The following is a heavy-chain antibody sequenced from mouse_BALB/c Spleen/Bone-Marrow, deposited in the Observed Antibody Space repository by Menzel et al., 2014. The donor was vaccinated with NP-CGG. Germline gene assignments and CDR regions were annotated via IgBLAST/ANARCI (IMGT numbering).Heavy chain of an antibody. J-gene: IGHJ3*01. CDR3: TTGFAY. CDR1: GFTFSNYW. Sequence: EVKLMESGGGLVQPGGSIKLSCVASGFTFSNYWMNWVREFPEKGLEWVAEIRLKSNNYATHYAESVKGRFTISRDDSKSSVYLQMNDLRAEDTGIYYCTTGFAYWGQGTLVTVSA. CDR2: IRLKSNNYAT. V-gene: IGHV6-6*02.